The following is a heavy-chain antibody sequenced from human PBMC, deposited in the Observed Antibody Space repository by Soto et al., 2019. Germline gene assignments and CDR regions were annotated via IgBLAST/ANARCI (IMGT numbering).Heavy chain of an antibody. CDR3: ATKPGIAAVGGMAY. CDR1: GFTFSDNA. J-gene: IGHJ4*02. Sequence: AGGSLRLSCAASGFTFSDNALSWVRQAPGKGLEWVSAISGNSGGSTYYADSVKGRFTISRDNSKNTLYLHMNSLRAEDTAVYYCATKPGIAAVGGMAYWGQGTLVTVSS. V-gene: IGHV3-23*01. D-gene: IGHD6-13*01. CDR2: ISGNSGGST.